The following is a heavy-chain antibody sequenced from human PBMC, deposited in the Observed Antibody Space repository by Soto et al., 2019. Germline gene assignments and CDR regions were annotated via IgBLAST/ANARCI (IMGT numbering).Heavy chain of an antibody. CDR2: ISAYSGNT. D-gene: IGHD3-22*01. J-gene: IGHJ4*02. Sequence: QVQLVQSGAEVKKPGASVKVSCKASGYTFTSYDIKWVRQTPGQGLEWMGWISAYSGNTNYAQKFQGRVTMTTDTSTTTAYMELRSLRSDDTAVYYCARYYDTSGYRRPFDYWGQGTLVTVSS. V-gene: IGHV1-18*01. CDR1: GYTFTSYD. CDR3: ARYYDTSGYRRPFDY.